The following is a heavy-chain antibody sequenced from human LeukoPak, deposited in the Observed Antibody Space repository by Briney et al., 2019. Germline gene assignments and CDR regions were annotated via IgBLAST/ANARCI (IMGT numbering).Heavy chain of an antibody. CDR1: GYTLTELS. V-gene: IGHV1-24*01. CDR3: ATGGFYDSGYYYYNMDV. CDR2: FDPEDGET. D-gene: IGHD3-3*01. Sequence: ASVKVSCKVSGYTLTELSMHWVRQAPGKGLEWMGGFDPEDGETIYAQKFQGRVTMTEDTSTDTAYMELSSLRSEDTAVYYCATGGFYDSGYYYYNMDVWGKGTTVTVSS. J-gene: IGHJ6*03.